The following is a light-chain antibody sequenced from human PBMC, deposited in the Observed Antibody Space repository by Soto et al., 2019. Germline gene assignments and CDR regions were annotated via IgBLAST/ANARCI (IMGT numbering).Light chain of an antibody. Sequence: EIVMTQSPATLSVSPGERATLSCRASQSVSSNLAWYQQKPGQAPSLLIYGASTRATGIPARFSGSGSGTEFTLTISSLQSEDFAVYYCQQYSNWPPWTFGQGTKVEIK. CDR2: GAS. J-gene: IGKJ1*01. V-gene: IGKV3-15*01. CDR3: QQYSNWPPWT. CDR1: QSVSSN.